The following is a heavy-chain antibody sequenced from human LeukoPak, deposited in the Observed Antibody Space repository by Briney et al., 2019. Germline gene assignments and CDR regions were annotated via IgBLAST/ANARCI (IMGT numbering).Heavy chain of an antibody. CDR1: GFTFSSYW. V-gene: IGHV3-7*01. Sequence: GGSLRLSCAASGFTFSSYWMSWVRQAPGKGLEWVANIKQDGSEKYVDSVKGRFTISRDNAKNSLYLQMNSLRAEDTAVYYCARGPYGGYVLHWGQGTLVTVSS. CDR3: ARGPYGGYVLH. CDR2: IKQDGSEK. D-gene: IGHD5-12*01. J-gene: IGHJ4*02.